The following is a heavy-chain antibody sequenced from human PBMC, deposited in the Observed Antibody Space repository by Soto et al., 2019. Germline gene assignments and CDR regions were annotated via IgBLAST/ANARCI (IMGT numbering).Heavy chain of an antibody. D-gene: IGHD2-21*02. Sequence: SETLSLTCTVSGGSISSYYWSWIRQPPGKGLEWIGYIYYSGSTNYNPSLKSRVTISVDTSKNQFSLKLSSVTAADTAVYYCACGVVTASFDYWGQGTLVTVSS. CDR1: GGSISSYY. CDR2: IYYSGST. CDR3: ACGVVTASFDY. V-gene: IGHV4-59*08. J-gene: IGHJ4*02.